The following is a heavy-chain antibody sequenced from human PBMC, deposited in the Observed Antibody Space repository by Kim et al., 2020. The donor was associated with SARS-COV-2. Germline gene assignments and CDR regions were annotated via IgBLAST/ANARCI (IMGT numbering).Heavy chain of an antibody. CDR2: IKHDGSGK. J-gene: IGHJ4*02. V-gene: IGHV3-7*01. Sequence: GGSLRLSCEASGFVFINYWMMWVRQAPGKGLEWVASIKHDGSGKFYVDSVKGRFTISRDNAKNSLYLQMNSLRAEDTALYYCATRRGDSWGQGTLVTVSS. CDR1: GFVFINYW. CDR3: ATRRGDS. D-gene: IGHD3-10*01.